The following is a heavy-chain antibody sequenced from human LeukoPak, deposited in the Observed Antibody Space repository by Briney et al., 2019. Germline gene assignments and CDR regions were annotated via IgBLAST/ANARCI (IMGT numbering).Heavy chain of an antibody. CDR3: SGGLEWLFNY. J-gene: IGHJ4*02. D-gene: IGHD3-3*01. CDR2: IYYSGST. V-gene: IGHV4-39*01. CDR1: GGSISSSSYY. Sequence: PSETLSLTCTVSGGSISSSSYYWGWIRQPPGKGLEWIGSIYYSGSTYYNPSLKSRVTISVDTSKNQFSLKLSSVTAADTAVYYCSGGLEWLFNYWGQGTLVTVSS.